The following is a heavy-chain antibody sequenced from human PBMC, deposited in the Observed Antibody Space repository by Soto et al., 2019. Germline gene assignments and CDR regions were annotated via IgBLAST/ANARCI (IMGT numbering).Heavy chain of an antibody. D-gene: IGHD2-21*01. CDR1: GFTFSSHA. CDR2: ISSSSSSI. CDR3: TRGPGSGDWLIDK. V-gene: IGHV3-48*01. Sequence: GGSLRLSCTASGFTFSSHAMNWVRQVPGKGLECISFISSSSSSIIYADSVKGRFTISRDNAKNSPYLQMNSLRVEDTAVYYCTRGPGSGDWLIDKWGQGTLVTVSS. J-gene: IGHJ4*02.